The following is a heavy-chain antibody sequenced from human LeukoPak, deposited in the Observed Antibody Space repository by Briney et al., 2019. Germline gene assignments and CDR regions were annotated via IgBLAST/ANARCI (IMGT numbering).Heavy chain of an antibody. V-gene: IGHV1-46*01. D-gene: IGHD5-24*01. CDR2: INPSGGST. J-gene: IGHJ4*02. Sequence: ASEKVSCKASGGTFSSYAISWVRQAPGQGLEWMGIINPSGGSTSYAQKFQGRVTMTRDTSTSTVYMELSSLRSEDTAVYYCARVGGAGYNLLVFDYWGQGTLVTVSS. CDR1: GGTFSSYA. CDR3: ARVGGAGYNLLVFDY.